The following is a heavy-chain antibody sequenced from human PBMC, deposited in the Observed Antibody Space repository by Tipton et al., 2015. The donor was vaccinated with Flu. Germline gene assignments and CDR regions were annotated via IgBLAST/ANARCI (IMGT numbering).Heavy chain of an antibody. CDR1: GGSISGYS. CDR3: ARLSYYDVDLKNFYFDY. Sequence: TLSLTCTVSGGSISGYSWSWIRQPPGKGLEWIGIMSYSGITYYNPSLKSRVAISVDTSTNQFSLKVSSVTAADTAVYYCARLSYYDVDLKNFYFDYWGQGTLVTVSS. D-gene: IGHD3-10*02. J-gene: IGHJ4*02. CDR2: MSYSGIT. V-gene: IGHV4-59*08.